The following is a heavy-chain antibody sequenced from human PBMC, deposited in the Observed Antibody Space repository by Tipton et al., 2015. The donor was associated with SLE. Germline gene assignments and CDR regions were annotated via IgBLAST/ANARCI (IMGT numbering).Heavy chain of an antibody. CDR2: IYHSGST. V-gene: IGHV4-38-2*01. J-gene: IGHJ4*02. CDR3: ASLSGGSGWPSYYFDY. Sequence: TLSLTCAVSGYSISSGYYWGWIRQPPGKGLEWIGSIYHSGSTYYNPSLKSRVTISVDTSKNQFSLKLSSVTAADTAVYYCASLSGGSGWPSYYFDYWGQGTLVTVSS. D-gene: IGHD6-19*01. CDR1: GYSISSGYY.